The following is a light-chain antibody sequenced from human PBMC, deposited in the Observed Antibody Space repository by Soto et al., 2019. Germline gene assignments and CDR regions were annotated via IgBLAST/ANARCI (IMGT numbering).Light chain of an antibody. CDR1: QSVRSN. Sequence: EILMTQSPATLSVSPGERATLSCRASQSVRSNLAWYQQKPGQAPRLLIYDTSTRAPGISARFSGSGSGTEFTLTISSLQSEDFAVYYCQEYIQWPPGMFGPGTTVDIK. J-gene: IGKJ1*01. V-gene: IGKV3-15*01. CDR3: QEYIQWPPGM. CDR2: DTS.